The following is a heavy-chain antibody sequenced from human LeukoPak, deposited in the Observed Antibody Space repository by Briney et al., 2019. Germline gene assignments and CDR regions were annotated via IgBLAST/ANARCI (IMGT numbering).Heavy chain of an antibody. D-gene: IGHD6-19*01. J-gene: IGHJ4*02. Sequence: SETLSLTCTVSGGSISSSSYYWGWIRQPPGKGLEWIGSIYYSGSTYYNPSLKSRATISVDTSKNQFSLKLSSVAAADTAVDYWAKQINIAVAPGTYYLDYWGQGTLVTVS. V-gene: IGHV4-39*01. CDR1: GGSISSSSYY. CDR3: AKQINIAVAPGTYYLDY. CDR2: IYYSGST.